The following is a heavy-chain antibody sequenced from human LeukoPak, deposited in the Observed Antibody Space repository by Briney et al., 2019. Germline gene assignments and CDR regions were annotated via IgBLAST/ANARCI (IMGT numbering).Heavy chain of an antibody. Sequence: SEPLSLTCTVSGGSISSYYWSWRGQPPGMGREGIGYIYYSGSTNYIPSLNSRVTISVDTSKTQFSLKLSSVTAAYTAVYYCARGDFCSGGSCLLYWGQGTLVTVSS. V-gene: IGHV4-59*01. J-gene: IGHJ4*02. D-gene: IGHD2-15*01. CDR3: ARGDFCSGGSCLLY. CDR1: GGSISSYY. CDR2: IYYSGST.